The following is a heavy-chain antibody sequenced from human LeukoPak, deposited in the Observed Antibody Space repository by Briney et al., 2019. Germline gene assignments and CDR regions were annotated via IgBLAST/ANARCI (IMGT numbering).Heavy chain of an antibody. D-gene: IGHD3-22*01. CDR2: ISAYNGNT. Sequence: ASVKVSCKASGYTFTSYGISWARQAPGQGLEWMGWISAYNGNTNYAQKLQGRVTMTTDTSTSTAYMELRSLRSDDTAVYYCARQNYYDSSGYYTYWGQGTLVTVSS. CDR1: GYTFTSYG. J-gene: IGHJ4*02. CDR3: ARQNYYDSSGYYTY. V-gene: IGHV1-18*01.